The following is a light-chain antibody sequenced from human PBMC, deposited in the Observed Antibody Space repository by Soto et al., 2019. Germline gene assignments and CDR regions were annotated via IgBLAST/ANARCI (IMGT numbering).Light chain of an antibody. Sequence: DIQMTQSPSTLSASVGDRVTFTCRASQSVSSWLAWYQQKPGKAPKLLIYAASSLQSGVPSRFSGSGSGTDFTLTISRLEPEDFAVFFCQQYGTSEIIFGQGTRLEIK. V-gene: IGKV1-5*01. CDR3: QQYGTSEII. CDR1: QSVSSW. CDR2: AAS. J-gene: IGKJ5*01.